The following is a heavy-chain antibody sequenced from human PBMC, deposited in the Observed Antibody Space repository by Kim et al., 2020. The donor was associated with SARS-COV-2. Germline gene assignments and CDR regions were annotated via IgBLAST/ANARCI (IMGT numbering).Heavy chain of an antibody. V-gene: IGHV3-23*01. CDR3: AKGRGIVGSTLTGLDY. J-gene: IGHJ4*02. D-gene: IGHD1-26*01. Sequence: GGSLRLSCAASGFTLSSYAMHWVRQAPGKGLEWVSVISGSGGTTYYTDSVRGRFTISRDNSKNTLYMEMNSLRAEDTAVYYCAKGRGIVGSTLTGLDYWGQGTLVTVSS. CDR1: GFTLSSYA. CDR2: ISGSGGTT.